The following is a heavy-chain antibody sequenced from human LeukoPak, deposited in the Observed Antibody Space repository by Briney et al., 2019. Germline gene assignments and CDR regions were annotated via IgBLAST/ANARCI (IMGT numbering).Heavy chain of an antibody. D-gene: IGHD4-17*01. CDR1: GYTFIAYF. V-gene: IGHV1-2*02. Sequence: ASVNVSCKTSGYTFIAYFIQWVRQAPGQGLEWMGWINPNSGVTTYGQKFQGRVTLTRDTSTSTAYMELSRLRSDDTAVYYCAREAALGEDWFDPWGQGTLVTVSS. J-gene: IGHJ5*02. CDR3: AREAALGEDWFDP. CDR2: INPNSGVT.